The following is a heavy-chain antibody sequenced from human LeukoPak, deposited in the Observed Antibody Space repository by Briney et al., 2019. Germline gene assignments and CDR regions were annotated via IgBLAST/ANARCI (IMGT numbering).Heavy chain of an antibody. Sequence: GGSLRLSCAVSGFTFNNYAMSWVRQAPGKGLEWVSAISKSGDHTYYAASAKGRFTIYRDNSKNTQYLQMNSLRAEDTAVYYCATSWGPDTSAFRWGRDGMDVWGQGTIVIVS. CDR1: GFTFNNYA. CDR2: ISKSGDHT. J-gene: IGHJ6*02. CDR3: ATSWGPDTSAFRWGRDGMDV. D-gene: IGHD3-16*01. V-gene: IGHV3-23*01.